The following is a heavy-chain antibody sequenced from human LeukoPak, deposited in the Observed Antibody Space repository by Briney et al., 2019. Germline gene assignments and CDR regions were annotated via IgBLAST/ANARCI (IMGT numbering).Heavy chain of an antibody. D-gene: IGHD3-10*01. CDR2: INHTGST. J-gene: IGHJ5*02. CDR3: ARCLVMVRGVITKPVDP. V-gene: IGHV4-34*01. CDR1: GLVFSSYG. Sequence: PGGSLRLSCAAAGLVFSSYGMSSIRQPPGKGLEWIGEINHTGSTNYNPSLKSRVTISVDTSKNQFSLKLSSVTAADTAVYYFARCLVMVRGVITKPVDPWGQGTLVTVSS.